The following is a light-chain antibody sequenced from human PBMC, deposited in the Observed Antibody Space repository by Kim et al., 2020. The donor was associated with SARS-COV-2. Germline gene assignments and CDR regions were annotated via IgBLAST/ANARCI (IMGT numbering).Light chain of an antibody. V-gene: IGLV6-57*04. CDR3: QSYDSSNWV. Sequence: LTQPHSVSESPGKTVTISCTRSSGSIASNYVQWYQQRPGSAPTTVIYEDNQRPSGVPDRFSGSIDSSSNSASLTISGLKTADEADYYCQSYDSSNWVFGGGTQLTVL. CDR2: EDN. J-gene: IGLJ3*02. CDR1: SGSIASNY.